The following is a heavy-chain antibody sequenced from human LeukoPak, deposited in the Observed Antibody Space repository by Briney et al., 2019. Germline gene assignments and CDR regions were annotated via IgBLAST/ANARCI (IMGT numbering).Heavy chain of an antibody. Sequence: SETLSLTCTVSGGSISSSSYYWGWIRQPPGKGLEWIGSIYYSGSTYYNPSLKSRVTISVDTSKNQFSLKLSSVTAADTAVYYCVSSGWFVSEIDYWGQGTLVTVSS. CDR3: VSSGWFVSEIDY. V-gene: IGHV4-39*01. CDR1: GGSISSSSYY. CDR2: IYYSGST. D-gene: IGHD6-19*01. J-gene: IGHJ4*02.